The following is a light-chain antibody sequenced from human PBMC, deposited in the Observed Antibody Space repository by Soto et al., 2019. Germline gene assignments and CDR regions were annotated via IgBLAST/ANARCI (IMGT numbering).Light chain of an antibody. CDR3: QQYNDWPLYT. V-gene: IGKV3-15*01. CDR1: QSVNSN. Sequence: EIVMTQAPTIVSVSPGERSTLSCTASQSVNSNLAWYQQKPGQAPRLXXSGASTRAPGIAARFSGSGSGTNFTLSISGLQSADFAVYYCQQYNDWPLYTFGQGTKVDIK. CDR2: GAS. J-gene: IGKJ2*01.